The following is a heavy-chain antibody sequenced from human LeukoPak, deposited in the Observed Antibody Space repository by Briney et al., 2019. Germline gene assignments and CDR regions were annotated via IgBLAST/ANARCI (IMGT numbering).Heavy chain of an antibody. CDR1: GYTFTGYY. Sequence: ASVKVSCKASGYTFTGYYMHWVRQAPGQGLEWMGWINPNSGGTNYAQKFQGRVTMTRDTSISTAYMELRSLRSEDTAVYYCARGGGSYNNWFDPWGQGTLVTVSS. CDR2: INPNSGGT. J-gene: IGHJ5*02. CDR3: ARGGGSYNNWFDP. V-gene: IGHV1-2*02. D-gene: IGHD1-26*01.